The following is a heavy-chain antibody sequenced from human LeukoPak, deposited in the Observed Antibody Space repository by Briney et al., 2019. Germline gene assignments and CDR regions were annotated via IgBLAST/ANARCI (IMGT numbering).Heavy chain of an antibody. CDR3: ARDSSGWYSLGSMDPFDY. CDR2: IKQDGSEK. D-gene: IGHD6-19*01. CDR1: GFTFSSYW. J-gene: IGHJ4*02. V-gene: IGHV3-7*01. Sequence: GGSLRLSCAASGFTFSSYWMSWVRQAPGKGLEWVANIKQDGSEKYYVDSVKGRFTISRDNAKNSLYLQMNSLRAEDTAVYYCARDSSGWYSLGSMDPFDYWGQGTLVTVSS.